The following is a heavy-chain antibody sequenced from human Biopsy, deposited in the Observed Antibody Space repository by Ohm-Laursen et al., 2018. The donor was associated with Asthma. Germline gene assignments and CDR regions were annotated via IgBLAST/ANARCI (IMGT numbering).Heavy chain of an antibody. J-gene: IGHJ5*02. CDR1: GGSFSAYY. Sequence: GTLSLTCAVYGGSFSAYYWSWIRHPPGKGLEWIAEINHSGSTNYNPSLKSRVTMSVDTSKNQLFLNLTPVTAADTAVYYCARAASTTVFWSGYSHNWFDPWGQGTLVTVSS. CDR2: INHSGST. D-gene: IGHD3-3*01. CDR3: ARAASTTVFWSGYSHNWFDP. V-gene: IGHV4-34*01.